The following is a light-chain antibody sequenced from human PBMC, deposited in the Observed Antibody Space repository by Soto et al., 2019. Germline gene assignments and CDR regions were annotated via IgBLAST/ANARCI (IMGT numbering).Light chain of an antibody. V-gene: IGKV1-33*01. CDR1: HAISNF. Sequence: DFQLTQSPSSLSASVGDRVTITCQASHAISNFFNWYQQRPGKAPNLLIYDASNLQTGVPSRFSGGGSGTHFTFPISSLQPEDVATYYCQLYDSLPLLTFGGGTKVDIK. CDR3: QLYDSLPLLT. CDR2: DAS. J-gene: IGKJ4*01.